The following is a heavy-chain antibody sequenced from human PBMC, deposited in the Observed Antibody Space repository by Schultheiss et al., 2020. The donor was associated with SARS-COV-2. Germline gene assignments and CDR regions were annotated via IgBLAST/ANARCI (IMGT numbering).Heavy chain of an antibody. CDR2: IIPIFGTA. CDR3: ARYIAVAGTPDY. D-gene: IGHD6-19*01. CDR1: GYTFTSYG. J-gene: IGHJ4*02. V-gene: IGHV1-18*04. Sequence: ASVKVSCKASGYTFTSYGISWVRQAPGQGLEWMGGIIPIFGTANYAQKFQGRVTMTRDTSISTAYMELRRLRSDDTAVYYCARYIAVAGTPDYWGQGTLVTVSS.